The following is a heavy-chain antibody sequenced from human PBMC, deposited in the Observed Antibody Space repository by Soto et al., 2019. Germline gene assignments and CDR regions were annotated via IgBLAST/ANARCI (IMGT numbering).Heavy chain of an antibody. Sequence: GGSLRLSCVASGFTVSSNYMSWVRQAPGKGLEWVSVIYSSGSTYYADSVKGRFTISRDNSKNTVYLQMNILRAEDTAVYYCARDRDYVSGMDVWGQGTTVTVSS. D-gene: IGHD4-17*01. CDR3: ARDRDYVSGMDV. J-gene: IGHJ6*02. V-gene: IGHV3-66*01. CDR1: GFTVSSNY. CDR2: IYSSGST.